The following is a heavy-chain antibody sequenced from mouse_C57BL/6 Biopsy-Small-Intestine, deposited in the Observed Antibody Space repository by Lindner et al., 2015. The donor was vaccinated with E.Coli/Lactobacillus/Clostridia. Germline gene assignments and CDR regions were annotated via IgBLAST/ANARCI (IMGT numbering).Heavy chain of an antibody. V-gene: IGHV1-84*02. Sequence: SVKVSCKASGYTFTSYAMHWVRQAPGQRLEWMGWINAGNGNTKYSQKFQGRVTITRDTSASTAYMELSSLRSEDTAVYYCARAIVGANAFDIWGQGTMVTVSS. CDR1: GYTFTSYA. J-gene: IGHJ3*01. CDR3: ARAIVGANAFDI. CDR2: INAGNGNT. D-gene: IGHD1-1*02.